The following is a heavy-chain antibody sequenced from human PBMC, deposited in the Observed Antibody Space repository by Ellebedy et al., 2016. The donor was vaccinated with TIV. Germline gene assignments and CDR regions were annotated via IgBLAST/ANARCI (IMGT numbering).Heavy chain of an antibody. V-gene: IGHV4-39*07. D-gene: IGHD5-12*01. CDR3: ARRVLATIFDY. CDR1: GASISSSSYY. CDR2: IFYSGST. J-gene: IGHJ4*02. Sequence: MPSETLSLTCTVSGASISSSSYYWGWIRQPPGKGLEWIGSIFYSGSTYYNPSLKSRVTISVDTSKNQFSLTLSSVTAADTAVYYCARRVLATIFDYWGQGTLVTVSS.